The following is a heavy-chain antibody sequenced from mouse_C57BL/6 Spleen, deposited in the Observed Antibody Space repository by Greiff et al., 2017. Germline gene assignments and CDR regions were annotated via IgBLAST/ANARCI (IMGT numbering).Heavy chain of an antibody. J-gene: IGHJ2*01. CDR2: MNPSSGYP. CDR1: GYTFTSYW. V-gene: IGHV1-7*01. D-gene: IGHD4-1*01. Sequence: VQLQQSGAELAKPGASVKLSCKASGYTFTSYWMHWVKQRPGQGLEWIGYMNPSSGYPKYNQKFKDKATLTADKTSSTAYMQLSSLTYEDSAVYYCARELGRGDFDDWGQGTTLTVSS. CDR3: ARELGRGDFDD.